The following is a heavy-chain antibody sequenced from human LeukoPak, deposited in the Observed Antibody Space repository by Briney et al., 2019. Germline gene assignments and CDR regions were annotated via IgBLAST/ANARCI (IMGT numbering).Heavy chain of an antibody. CDR3: ARESGSDAFDI. Sequence: ASVKVSCKASGYTFTKYGVSWVRQAPGQGLEWMGWISAYNGDIKYAQRGKGRVTMTTDTSTSTVYMELRSLRSHDTAVYYCARESGSDAFDIWGQGTMVTVSS. CDR2: ISAYNGDI. J-gene: IGHJ3*02. V-gene: IGHV1-18*01. CDR1: GYTFTKYG.